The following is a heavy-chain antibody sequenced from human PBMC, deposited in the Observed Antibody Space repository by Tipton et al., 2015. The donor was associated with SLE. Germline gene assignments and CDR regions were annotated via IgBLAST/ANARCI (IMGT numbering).Heavy chain of an antibody. V-gene: IGHV3-23*01. CDR1: EFSFANYG. Sequence: GSLRLSCAASEFSFANYGMAWVRQAPGKGLEWVSGISSTGGITYYADSVQGRFTISRDNSKNTLYLEMNNLRAEDTAVFYCARDRGAAPWYPFDSWGQGSLVTVSS. CDR2: ISSTGGIT. J-gene: IGHJ4*02. D-gene: IGHD6-6*01. CDR3: ARDRGAAPWYPFDS.